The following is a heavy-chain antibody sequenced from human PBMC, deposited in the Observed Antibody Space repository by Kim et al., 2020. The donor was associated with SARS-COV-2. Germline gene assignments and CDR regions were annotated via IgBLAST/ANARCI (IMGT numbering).Heavy chain of an antibody. CDR3: AKNPPQAPYYFDY. J-gene: IGHJ4*02. CDR2: ISGSGGST. V-gene: IGHV3-23*01. Sequence: GGSLRLSCAASGFTFSSYAMSWVRQAPGKGLEWVSAISGSGGSTSYADSVKGRFTISRDNSKNTLYLQMNSLGAEDTAVYYCAKNPPQAPYYFDYWGQGTLVTVSS. CDR1: GFTFSSYA.